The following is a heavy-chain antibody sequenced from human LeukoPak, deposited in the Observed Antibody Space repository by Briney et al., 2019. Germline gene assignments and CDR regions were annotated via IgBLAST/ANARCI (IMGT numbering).Heavy chain of an antibody. Sequence: GGSLRLSCAASGFTFSDYYMSWIRQAPGKGLEWVSYISSSSSYTNYADSVKGRFTISRDNAKNSLYLQLNSLRAEDTAVYYCARASASYFDYWGQGTLVTVSS. CDR2: ISSSSSYT. CDR1: GFTFSDYY. CDR3: ARASASYFDY. J-gene: IGHJ4*02. V-gene: IGHV3-11*06.